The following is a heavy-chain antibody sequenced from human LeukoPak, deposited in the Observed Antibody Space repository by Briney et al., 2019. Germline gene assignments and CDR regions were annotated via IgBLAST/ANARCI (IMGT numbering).Heavy chain of an antibody. J-gene: IGHJ4*02. CDR2: ISGSGSST. Sequence: GGSLRLSCAASGFTFSSYAMSWVRQAPGQGLEWVSGISGSGSSTYYADSVKGRFTISRDISKNTLYLQMNSLRAEDTAVYYCAKDPSGIAARPKGYFDYWGQGTLVTVSS. CDR1: GFTFSSYA. D-gene: IGHD6-6*01. CDR3: AKDPSGIAARPKGYFDY. V-gene: IGHV3-23*01.